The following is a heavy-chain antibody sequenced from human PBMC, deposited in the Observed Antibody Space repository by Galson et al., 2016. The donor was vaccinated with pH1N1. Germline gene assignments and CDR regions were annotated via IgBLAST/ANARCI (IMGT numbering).Heavy chain of an antibody. CDR3: ARVKILTGYYHPYYVDY. Sequence: TLSLTCTVSGASVSSGDHCWSWIRQPPGKGLEWIGYIYYSGTTYYNPSLQSRFIISVDTSRNQFSLKLSSVTAADTALYYCARVKILTGYYHPYYVDYWGQGTLVTVSS. D-gene: IGHD3-9*01. CDR1: GASVSSGDHC. J-gene: IGHJ4*02. V-gene: IGHV4-30-4*08. CDR2: IYYSGTT.